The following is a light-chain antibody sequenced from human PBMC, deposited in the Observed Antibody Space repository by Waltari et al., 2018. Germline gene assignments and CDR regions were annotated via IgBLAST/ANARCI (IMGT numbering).Light chain of an antibody. J-gene: IGLJ3*02. CDR1: SSDVGDYDY. V-gene: IGLV2-8*01. CDR2: EVT. Sequence: QSALTQPPSASGSPGQSVTISCTGTSSDVGDYDYVPWYQHHPGKAPKLLIYEVTKRPSGVPDRCSGSKSGNTASLTVCGLQAEDEADYYCSSSAGSNNLGVFGGGTKLTVL. CDR3: SSSAGSNNLGV.